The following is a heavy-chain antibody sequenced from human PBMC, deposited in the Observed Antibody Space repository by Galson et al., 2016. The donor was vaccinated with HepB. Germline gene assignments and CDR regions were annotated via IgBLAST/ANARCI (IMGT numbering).Heavy chain of an antibody. CDR2: IKSNTAGGTT. V-gene: IGHV3-15*01. CDR3: VTESKPFDH. Sequence: SLRLSCAASGFTFNNVWMSWVRQAPGKGLEWVGRIKSNTAGGTTDYAAPGKGSFTISRDETKSILALQMHSLRTGDTAVYYCVTESKPFDHWGQGTLVTVSS. J-gene: IGHJ4*02. CDR1: GFTFNNVW.